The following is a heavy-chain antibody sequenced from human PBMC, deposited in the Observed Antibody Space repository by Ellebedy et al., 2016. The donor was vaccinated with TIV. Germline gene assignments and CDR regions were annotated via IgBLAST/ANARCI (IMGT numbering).Heavy chain of an antibody. CDR2: IYNDGSIT. J-gene: IGHJ5*02. CDR3: ARTPGGWFDP. CDR1: GFTFSSYW. V-gene: IGHV3-74*01. Sequence: GESPKISCAAPGFTFSSYWIHSVRLSPGKAPVWVSRIYNDGSITSYADSVKVRFTISRDNAKNTLYLQMNSLRADDTAVYYCARTPGGWFDPWGQGTLVTVSS. D-gene: IGHD2-15*01.